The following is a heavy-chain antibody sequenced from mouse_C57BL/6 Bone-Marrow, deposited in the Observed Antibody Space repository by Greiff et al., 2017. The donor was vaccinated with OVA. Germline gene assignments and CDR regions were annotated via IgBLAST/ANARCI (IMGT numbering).Heavy chain of an antibody. CDR3: ARRDDGYLYYYAMDY. V-gene: IGHV1-64*01. D-gene: IGHD2-3*01. Sequence: QVQLQQPGAELVKPGASVKLSCKASGYTFTSYWMHWVKQRPGQGLEWIGMIHPNSGSTNYNEKFKSKATLTVDKSSITAYMQLSSLTSEDSAVYYCARRDDGYLYYYAMDYWGQGTSVTVSS. CDR2: IHPNSGST. J-gene: IGHJ4*01. CDR1: GYTFTSYW.